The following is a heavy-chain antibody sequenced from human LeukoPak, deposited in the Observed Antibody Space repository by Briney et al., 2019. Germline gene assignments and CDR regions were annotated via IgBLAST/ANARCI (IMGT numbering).Heavy chain of an antibody. CDR3: ARYDFWSGYYFKASRGYYFDY. J-gene: IGHJ4*02. CDR1: GGTFSSYA. V-gene: IGHV1-69*01. D-gene: IGHD3-3*01. CDR2: IIPIFGTA. Sequence: ASVKVSCKAFGGTFSSYAISWVRQAPGQGLEWMGGIIPIFGTANYAQKFQGRVTITADESTSTAYMELSSLRSEDTAVYYCARYDFWSGYYFKASRGYYFDYWGQGTLVTVSS.